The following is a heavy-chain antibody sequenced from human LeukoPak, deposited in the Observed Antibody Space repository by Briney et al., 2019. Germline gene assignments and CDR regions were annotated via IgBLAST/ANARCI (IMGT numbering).Heavy chain of an antibody. J-gene: IGHJ5*02. CDR3: ARNAARDCTSTACWPRWFDP. Sequence: SQTLSLTCAISGDSVSSNSAAWNWLRQSPSRGLEWLGRTYYRSKWYNDYAVSVKSRITINPDTSNNQFSLQLNSVTAADTAVYYCARNAARDCTSTACWPRWFDPWGQGTLVTVSS. CDR1: GDSVSSNSAA. D-gene: IGHD2-2*01. V-gene: IGHV6-1*01. CDR2: TYYRSKWYN.